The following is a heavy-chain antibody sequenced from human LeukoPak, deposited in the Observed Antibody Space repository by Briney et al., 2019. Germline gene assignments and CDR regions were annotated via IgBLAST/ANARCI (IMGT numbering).Heavy chain of an antibody. V-gene: IGHV3-53*01. Sequence: GGSLRLSCAASGVTVSSTHMSWVRQAPGKELYWVSVLYSGDSTSYADSVKGRFTISRDNVKNTVYLQMNNLRVEDTAVYYCAREVHSYGTPLGLDVWGQGTTVTVSS. CDR3: AREVHSYGTPLGLDV. CDR2: LYSGDST. D-gene: IGHD4-17*01. CDR1: GVTVSSTH. J-gene: IGHJ6*02.